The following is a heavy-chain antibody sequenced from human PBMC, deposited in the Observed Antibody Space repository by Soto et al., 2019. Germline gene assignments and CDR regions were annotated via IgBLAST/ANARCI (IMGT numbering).Heavy chain of an antibody. CDR3: AKALSPVAVGYSSGWYLSDYYYGINV. CDR1: GFTFSSYA. V-gene: IGHV3-30*18. Sequence: GGSLRLSCAASGFTFSSYAMHWVRQAPGKGLEWVAVISYDGSNKYYADSVKGRFTISRDNSKNTLYLQMNSLRAEDTAVYYCAKALSPVAVGYSSGWYLSDYYYGINVWGQGTTVTVSS. D-gene: IGHD6-19*01. J-gene: IGHJ6*02. CDR2: ISYDGSNK.